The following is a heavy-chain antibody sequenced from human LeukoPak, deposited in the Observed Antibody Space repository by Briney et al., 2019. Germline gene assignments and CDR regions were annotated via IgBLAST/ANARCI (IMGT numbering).Heavy chain of an antibody. Sequence: GGSLRLSCAASGFTFRRYAMRWVRQAPRKGLEWVAVISYDGSNKYYADSVKSRFTISRENSKNTLYLQMNSLRAEDTAVYYCARADFGSGYYNYWGQGTLVTVSS. CDR3: ARADFGSGYYNY. J-gene: IGHJ4*02. D-gene: IGHD3-3*01. V-gene: IGHV3-30-3*01. CDR2: ISYDGSNK. CDR1: GFTFRRYA.